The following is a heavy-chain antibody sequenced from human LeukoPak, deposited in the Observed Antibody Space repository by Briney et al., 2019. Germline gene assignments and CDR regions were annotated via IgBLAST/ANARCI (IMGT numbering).Heavy chain of an antibody. J-gene: IGHJ4*02. D-gene: IGHD7-27*01. V-gene: IGHV4-59*01. Sequence: PSETLSLTCTVSGGSISSYYWSWIRQPPGKGLEWIGYIYYSGSTNYNPSLKSRVTISVDTSKNQFSLKLSSVTAADTAVYYCARGGVSNWGRVGFDYWGQGTLVTVSS. CDR2: IYYSGST. CDR3: ARGGVSNWGRVGFDY. CDR1: GGSISSYY.